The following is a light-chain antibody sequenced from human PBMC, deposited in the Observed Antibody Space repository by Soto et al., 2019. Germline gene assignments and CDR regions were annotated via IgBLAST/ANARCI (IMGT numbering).Light chain of an antibody. V-gene: IGKV1-39*01. CDR1: QSVSSY. J-gene: IGKJ2*01. CDR3: QQSFSTPHT. CDR2: AAS. Sequence: DIQMTQSPSSLSASVGDRVTLTCRASQSVSSYLNWYQQKPGKAPKLLIYAASTLQSGVPSRFSGSESGTDFTLTISSLQPEDFATYYCQQSFSTPHTFGQGTKLQIK.